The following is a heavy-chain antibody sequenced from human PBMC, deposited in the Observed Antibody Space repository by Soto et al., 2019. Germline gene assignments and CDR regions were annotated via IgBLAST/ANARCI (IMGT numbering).Heavy chain of an antibody. CDR3: AKERCDGRCAFDI. J-gene: IGHJ3*02. CDR2: ISGSGRST. V-gene: IGHV3-23*01. CDR1: GFTFSSYA. Sequence: EVQLLESGGGLVQPGGSLRLSCAASGFTFSSYAMSWVRQAPGKGLEWVSSISGSGRSTYYADPVKGRFTISRDNSKNTLYLQMNSLRAEDTAVYYCAKERCDGRCAFDIWGQGTMVTVSS. D-gene: IGHD4-17*01.